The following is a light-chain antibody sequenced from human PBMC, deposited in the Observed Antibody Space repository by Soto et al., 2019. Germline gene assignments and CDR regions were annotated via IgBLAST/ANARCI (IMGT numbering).Light chain of an antibody. CDR2: GNS. J-gene: IGLJ2*01. V-gene: IGLV1-40*01. Sequence: QLVLTQPPSVSGAPGQRVTISCTGSSSNIGAGYDVHWYQHLPGTAPKLLIYGNSNRPSGVPERFSGSKSGTSASLAITRLQAEDEADYYCQSYDSSLGGAVVFGGRTKLTVL. CDR1: SSNIGAGYD. CDR3: QSYDSSLGGAVV.